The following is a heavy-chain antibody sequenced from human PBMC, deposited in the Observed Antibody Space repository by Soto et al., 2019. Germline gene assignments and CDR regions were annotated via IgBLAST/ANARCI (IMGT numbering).Heavy chain of an antibody. D-gene: IGHD3-10*01. Sequence: EVQLLESGGDLVQPGGSLRLSCEASGFTFSNYAMSWVRQAPGKGLEWVTGISARGGTTYYVDSVKGRFTISRDNSKNTLYLQMNALRAEDRAVYYCAKDRGFGAGNGMDVWGQGTTVTVSS. CDR2: ISARGGTT. J-gene: IGHJ6*02. CDR3: AKDRGFGAGNGMDV. V-gene: IGHV3-23*01. CDR1: GFTFSNYA.